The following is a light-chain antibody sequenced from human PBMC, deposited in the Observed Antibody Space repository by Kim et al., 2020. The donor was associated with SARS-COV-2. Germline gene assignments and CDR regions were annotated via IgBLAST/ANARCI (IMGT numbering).Light chain of an antibody. J-gene: IGKJ5*01. CDR2: DSS. CDR1: QTISNY. Sequence: ASVGDRVTSTCRAGQTISNYVNWYRQQPGKAPTLLIYDSSSLHSGVPSRFSGSGFGTHFTLIISSLQPEDFATYYCQQSYGTPFTFGQGTRLEIK. V-gene: IGKV1-39*01. CDR3: QQSYGTPFT.